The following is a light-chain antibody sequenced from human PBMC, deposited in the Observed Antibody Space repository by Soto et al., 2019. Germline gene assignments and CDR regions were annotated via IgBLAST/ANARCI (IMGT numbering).Light chain of an antibody. V-gene: IGKV1D-12*01. CDR2: ASS. CDR3: QQSNSFPWT. J-gene: IGKJ1*01. CDR1: QGISYW. Sequence: DIQMTQSPSSVSASVGDRVTITCRASQGISYWLAWYQQKPGEAPKLLIYASSTLQSGVPSRFSGSGSGTDVTLTINSLQPEDIATYYCQQSNSFPWTLGQGTKVEIK.